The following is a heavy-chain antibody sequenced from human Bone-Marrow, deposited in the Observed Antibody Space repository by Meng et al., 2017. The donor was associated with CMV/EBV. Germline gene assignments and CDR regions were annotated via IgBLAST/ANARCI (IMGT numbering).Heavy chain of an antibody. V-gene: IGHV4-39*07. CDR1: GGSISSDTHY. D-gene: IGHD3-9*01. J-gene: IGHJ6*02. Sequence: SETLSLTCTVSGGSISSDTHYWGWIRQPPGKGLEWIGTIYKSGTTYHNPPLKSRVTISVDTSKNQFSLKLTSVTAADTAVYYCARSQYFDWLLPPPYYYYGMDVWGQGTTVTVSS. CDR2: IYKSGTT. CDR3: ARSQYFDWLLPPPYYYYGMDV.